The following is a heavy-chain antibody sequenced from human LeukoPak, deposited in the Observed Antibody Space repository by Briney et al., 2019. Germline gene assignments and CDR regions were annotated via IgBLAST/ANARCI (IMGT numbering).Heavy chain of an antibody. V-gene: IGHV4-34*01. J-gene: IGHJ4*02. CDR3: ARGSRRSMIHDY. D-gene: IGHD3-16*01. Sequence: PSETLSLTCAVYGGSFSGYYWSWIRQPPGKGLEWIGEINHSGSTNYNPSLKSRVTISVDTSKNQFSLKLSSVTAADTAVYHCARGSRRSMIHDYWGQGTLVTVSS. CDR2: INHSGST. CDR1: GGSFSGYY.